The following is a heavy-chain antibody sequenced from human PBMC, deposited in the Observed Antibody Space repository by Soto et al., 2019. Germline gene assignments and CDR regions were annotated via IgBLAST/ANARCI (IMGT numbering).Heavy chain of an antibody. CDR1: GFTFSSYA. V-gene: IGHV3-30-3*01. CDR3: ARDHRVWFGDYYYYYGMDV. J-gene: IGHJ6*02. CDR2: ISYDGSNK. Sequence: GGSLRLSCAASGFTFSSYAMHWVRQAPGKGLEWVAVISYDGSNKYYADSVKGRFTISRDNSKNTLYLQTNSLRAEDTAVYYCARDHRVWFGDYYYYYGMDVWGQGTTVTVSS. D-gene: IGHD3-10*01.